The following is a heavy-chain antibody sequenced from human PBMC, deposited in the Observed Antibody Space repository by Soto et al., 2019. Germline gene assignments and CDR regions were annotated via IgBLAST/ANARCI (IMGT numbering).Heavy chain of an antibody. Sequence: EVQLVESGGGLVKPGGSLRLSCAASGFIFSSYSMNWVRQAPGEGLEWVSSISSSSTYIYYADSVRGRFTISRDNAKNSVYLQMSSLRVEDTAVYYCVSRGVYSTVTTRRFDPWGQGTLVTVSS. CDR2: ISSSSTYI. CDR1: GFIFSSYS. CDR3: VSRGVYSTVTTRRFDP. J-gene: IGHJ5*02. D-gene: IGHD4-17*01. V-gene: IGHV3-21*06.